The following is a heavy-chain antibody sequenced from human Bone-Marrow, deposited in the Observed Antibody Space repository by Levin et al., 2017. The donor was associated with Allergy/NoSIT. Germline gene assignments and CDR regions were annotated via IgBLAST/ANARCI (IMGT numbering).Heavy chain of an antibody. CDR1: GFSVSGNY. CDR3: ARDWGGARYGGALDI. D-gene: IGHD2-21*01. J-gene: IGHJ3*02. Sequence: PGGSLRLSCAASGFSVSGNYMTWVRQAPGKGLEWVSVIYLDGNAYYADSVKGRFTISRDNFKNSVYLQMNGLSAEDTAVYYCARDWGGARYGGALDIWGQGTMVTVSS. CDR2: IYLDGNA. V-gene: IGHV3-53*01.